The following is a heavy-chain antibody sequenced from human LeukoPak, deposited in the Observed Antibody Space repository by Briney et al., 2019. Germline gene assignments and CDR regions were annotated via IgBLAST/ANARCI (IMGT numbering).Heavy chain of an antibody. J-gene: IGHJ4*02. D-gene: IGHD2-2*01. CDR3: ARGREVVVPAAYDY. CDR2: INHSGST. CDR1: GGSFSGYY. Sequence: PSETLSLTCAVYGGSFSGYYWSWIRQPPGKGLEWIGEINHSGSTNYNPSLMSRVTISVDTSKNQFSLKLSSVTDADTAVYYCARGREVVVPAAYDYWGQGTLVTVSS. V-gene: IGHV4-34*01.